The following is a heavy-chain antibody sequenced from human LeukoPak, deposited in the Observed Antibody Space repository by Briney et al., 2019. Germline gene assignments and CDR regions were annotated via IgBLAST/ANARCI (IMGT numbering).Heavy chain of an antibody. CDR3: ARHRYGIGADS. CDR2: INHSGST. J-gene: IGHJ4*02. V-gene: IGHV4-34*01. Sequence: SETLSLTCAVYGGSFSGYYWSWIRQPPGKGLEWIGEINHSGSTNYNPSLKSRVTISLDASKTQFSLMLNSVTAADTAVYFCARHRYGIGADSWGQGILVTVSS. D-gene: IGHD3-3*01. CDR1: GGSFSGYY.